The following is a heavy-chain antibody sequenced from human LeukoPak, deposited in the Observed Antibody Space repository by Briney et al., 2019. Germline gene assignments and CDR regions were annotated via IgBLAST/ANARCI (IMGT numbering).Heavy chain of an antibody. Sequence: SETLSLTCTVSGGSIGSYYWSWIRQPPGKGLEWIGYIYYSGSTNYNPSLKSRVTISVDTSKNQFSLKLSSVTAADTAVYYCARDRYCSGGSCYSAFHAFDIWGQGTMVTVSS. CDR3: ARDRYCSGGSCYSAFHAFDI. CDR1: GGSIGSYY. CDR2: IYYSGST. J-gene: IGHJ3*02. V-gene: IGHV4-59*01. D-gene: IGHD2-15*01.